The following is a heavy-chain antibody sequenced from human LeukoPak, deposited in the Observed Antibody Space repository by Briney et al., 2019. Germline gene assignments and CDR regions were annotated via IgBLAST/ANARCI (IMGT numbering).Heavy chain of an antibody. D-gene: IGHD4-17*01. CDR2: IRYDGSNK. V-gene: IGHV3-30*02. J-gene: IGHJ4*02. CDR3: AKDNYYGDYEVTSIFGVD. CDR1: GFTFSSYG. Sequence: NPGGSLRLSCAASGFTFSSYGMHWVRQAPGKGLEWVAFIRYDGSNKYYADSMKGRFNISRDNFKNTLYLQMNSLRAEDTAVYYCAKDNYYGDYEVTSIFGVDWGQGTLVTVSS.